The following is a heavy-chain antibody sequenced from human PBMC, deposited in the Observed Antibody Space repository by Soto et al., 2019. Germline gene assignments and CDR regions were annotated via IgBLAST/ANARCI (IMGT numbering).Heavy chain of an antibody. J-gene: IGHJ4*02. CDR3: ARDTPYSSSSYVDY. Sequence: GSLRLSCAASGFTFSSYEMNWVRQAPGKGLEWVSYISSSGSTIYYADSVKGRFTISRDNAKNSLYLQMNSLRAEDTAVYYCARDTPYSSSSYVDYWGQGTLVTVSS. CDR1: GFTFSSYE. CDR2: ISSSGSTI. V-gene: IGHV3-48*03. D-gene: IGHD6-6*01.